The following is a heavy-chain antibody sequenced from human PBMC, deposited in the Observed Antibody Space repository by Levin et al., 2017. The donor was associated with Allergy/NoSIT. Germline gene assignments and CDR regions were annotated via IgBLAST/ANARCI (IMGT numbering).Heavy chain of an antibody. V-gene: IGHV3-48*04. Sequence: GGSLRLSCAASGFRFSNSGMNWVRQAPGQGLEWVSYIRPTSEIIHYADSVKGRFTISRDNAKNSLYLQMNSLRVEDTAIYYCARDVTTIRGGMDVWGQGTTVTVSS. CDR1: GFRFSNSG. CDR3: ARDVTTIRGGMDV. CDR2: IRPTSEII. D-gene: IGHD1-1*01. J-gene: IGHJ6*02.